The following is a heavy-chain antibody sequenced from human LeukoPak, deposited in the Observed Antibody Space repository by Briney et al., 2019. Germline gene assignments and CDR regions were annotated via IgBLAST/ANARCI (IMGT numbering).Heavy chain of an antibody. CDR1: GYTFTSYG. J-gene: IGHJ4*02. CDR2: ISAYNGNT. V-gene: IGHV1-18*01. D-gene: IGHD4-17*01. Sequence: ASVEVSCKASGYTFTSYGISWVRQAPGQGLEWMGWISAYNGNTNYAQKLQGRVTMTTDTSTSTAYMELRSLRSDDTAVYYCARGWGYGDYAGYFDYWGQGTLVTVSS. CDR3: ARGWGYGDYAGYFDY.